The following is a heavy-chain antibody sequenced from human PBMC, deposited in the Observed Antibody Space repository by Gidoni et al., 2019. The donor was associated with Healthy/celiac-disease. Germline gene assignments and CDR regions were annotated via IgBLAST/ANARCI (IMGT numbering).Heavy chain of an antibody. CDR2: IKQDGSEK. D-gene: IGHD3-22*01. CDR1: GFTFSSYW. Sequence: EVQLVESGGGLVQPGGSLRLSCAASGFTFSSYWMSWVRQAPGKGLEWVANIKQDGSEKYYVDSVKGRFTISRDNAKNSLYLQMNSLRAEDTAVYYCARSGDSSGYSPLNYYYGMDVWGQGTTVTVSS. V-gene: IGHV3-7*04. J-gene: IGHJ6*02. CDR3: ARSGDSSGYSPLNYYYGMDV.